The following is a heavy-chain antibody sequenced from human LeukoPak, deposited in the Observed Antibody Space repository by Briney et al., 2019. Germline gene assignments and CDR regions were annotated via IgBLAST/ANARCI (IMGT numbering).Heavy chain of an antibody. D-gene: IGHD6-19*01. V-gene: IGHV4-4*02. CDR1: GGSISSSNW. CDR2: IFYSGST. CDR3: ARGMEQWLGNNWFDS. Sequence: PSETLSLTCAVSGGSISSSNWWSWVRQPPGKGPEWVGYIFYSGSTDYNPSLKSRVTISVDTSKNQFSLKLSSVTAADTAVYYCARGMEQWLGNNWFDSWGQGTLVTVSS. J-gene: IGHJ5*01.